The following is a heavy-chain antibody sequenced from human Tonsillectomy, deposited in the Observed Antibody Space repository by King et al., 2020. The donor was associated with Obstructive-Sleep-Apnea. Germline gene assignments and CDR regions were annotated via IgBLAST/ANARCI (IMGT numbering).Heavy chain of an antibody. J-gene: IGHJ5*02. CDR3: ARSWGYSSSTNWFDP. CDR1: GFSLSNARMG. D-gene: IGHD6-13*01. V-gene: IGHV2-26*01. CDR2: IFSNDEK. Sequence: QVTLKESGPVLVKPTETLTLTCTVSGFSLSNARMGVSWIRQTPGKALEWIAHIFSNDEKSYSTSLKSRLTISKDTSKSQVVLTMTNMDPVDTATYYCARSWGYSSSTNWFDPWGQGTLVTVSS.